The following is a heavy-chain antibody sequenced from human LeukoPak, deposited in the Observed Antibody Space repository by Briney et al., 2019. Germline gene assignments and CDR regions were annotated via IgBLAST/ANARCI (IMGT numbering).Heavy chain of an antibody. D-gene: IGHD6-6*01. Sequence: ASVKVSCKASGYTFTGYYMHWVRQAPGQGLEWMGWINPNSGGTNYAQKSQGWVTMTRDTSISTAYMELSRLRSDDTAVYYCARDLGPYSSSSSYYYYGMDVWGQGTTVTVSS. CDR1: GYTFTGYY. CDR3: ARDLGPYSSSSSYYYYGMDV. CDR2: INPNSGGT. V-gene: IGHV1-2*04. J-gene: IGHJ6*02.